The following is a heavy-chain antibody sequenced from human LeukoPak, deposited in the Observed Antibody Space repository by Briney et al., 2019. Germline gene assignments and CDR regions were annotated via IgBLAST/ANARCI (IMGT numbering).Heavy chain of an antibody. J-gene: IGHJ5*02. CDR2: ITRGSDNI. CDR1: GFTFSIYS. D-gene: IGHD2-21*02. Sequence: GGSLRLSCAAAGFTFSIYSMSWVRQAPGKGLEWVSSITRGSDNIYYADSVKGRFTISIDNAKNTLYLQMNTLRAEHTAVYYCARVGGDGLVLRSNWFDRCGQATLVTVSA. V-gene: IGHV3-21*01. CDR3: ARVGGDGLVLRSNWFDR.